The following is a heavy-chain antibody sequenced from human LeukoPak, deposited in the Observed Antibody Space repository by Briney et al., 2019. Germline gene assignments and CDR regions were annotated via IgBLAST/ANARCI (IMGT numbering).Heavy chain of an antibody. CDR1: GGSISGYY. J-gene: IGHJ6*03. CDR3: ARQDYYYYMDV. Sequence: SETLSLTCTVSGGSISGYYWGWIRQPPGKGLEWIGYMYYSGSTKYNPSLKSRVTISVDTSKNQLSLKLSSVTAADTAVYYCARQDYYYYMDVWGKGTTVTVSS. CDR2: MYYSGST. V-gene: IGHV4-59*08.